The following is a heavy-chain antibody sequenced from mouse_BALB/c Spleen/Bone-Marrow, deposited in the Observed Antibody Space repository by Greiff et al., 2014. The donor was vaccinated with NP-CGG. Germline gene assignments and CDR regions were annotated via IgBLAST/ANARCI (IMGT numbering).Heavy chain of an antibody. CDR2: ILPGSVTT. CDR3: ARDHFDY. CDR1: GYTFSSYW. J-gene: IGHJ2*01. V-gene: IGHV1-9*01. Sequence: LEESGAELMKPGASVKISCKATGYTFSSYWIEWIKQRPGRGLEWIGEILPGSVTTNYNGRFKGKATFTADTSSNTAYMQLSSLTSEDSAVYYCARDHFDYWGPGTTLTVSS.